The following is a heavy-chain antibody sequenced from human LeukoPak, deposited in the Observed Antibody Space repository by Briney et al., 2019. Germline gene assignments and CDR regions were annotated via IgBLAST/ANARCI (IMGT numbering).Heavy chain of an antibody. CDR3: ARGSYDTSGYYRGDWFDP. V-gene: IGHV1-2*02. CDR1: EYTFTAYF. CDR2: INPYSGGT. D-gene: IGHD3-22*01. J-gene: IGHJ5*02. Sequence: GASVKVSCKASEYTFTAYFIHGVGQAPGQGLNGMGGINPYSGGTNYAQRFQGRVTMTRDTSISTAFMELRSLRSDDTAVYYCARGSYDTSGYYRGDWFDPWGQGTLVTVSS.